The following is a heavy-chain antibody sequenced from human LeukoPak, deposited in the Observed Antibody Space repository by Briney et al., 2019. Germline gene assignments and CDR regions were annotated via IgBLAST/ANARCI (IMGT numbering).Heavy chain of an antibody. CDR1: GFTFSSYS. J-gene: IGHJ3*02. CDR2: IYSGGDT. D-gene: IGHD5-24*01. V-gene: IGHV3-53*01. CDR3: ANSRDQSYYDAFDI. Sequence: GGSLRLSCAASGFTFSSYSMNWVRQAPGKGLEWVSVIYSGGDTSYADSVKGRFTISRDSSKNTLYLQMNSLRAEDTAVYYCANSRDQSYYDAFDIWGQGTMVTVSS.